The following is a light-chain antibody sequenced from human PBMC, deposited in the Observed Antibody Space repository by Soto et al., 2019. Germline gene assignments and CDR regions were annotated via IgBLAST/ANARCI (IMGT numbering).Light chain of an antibody. J-gene: IGKJ5*01. CDR2: DAS. Sequence: TQSPSLLSASTGDRVTISCRMSQSINSNLAWYQQKPGQAPRLLISDASNRATGIPARFSGSGSGTDFTLTISSLEPEDFAVYYCHQRQYWPPITFGQGTRLEIK. V-gene: IGKV3-11*01. CDR3: HQRQYWPPIT. CDR1: QSINSN.